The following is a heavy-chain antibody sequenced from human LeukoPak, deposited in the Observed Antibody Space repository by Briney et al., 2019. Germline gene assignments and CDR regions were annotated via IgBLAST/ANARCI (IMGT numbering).Heavy chain of an antibody. J-gene: IGHJ4*02. CDR1: GFTFSSYG. V-gene: IGHV3-30*18. CDR3: AKEAVEPPFDY. D-gene: IGHD6-19*01. CDR2: ISYDGSNK. Sequence: GGSLRLSCAASGFTFSSYGMHWVRQAPGKGLEWVAVISYDGSNKYYADSVKGRFTISRDNSKNTLYLQMNSLRAEDTAVYYCAKEAVEPPFDYWGQGTLVTVSS.